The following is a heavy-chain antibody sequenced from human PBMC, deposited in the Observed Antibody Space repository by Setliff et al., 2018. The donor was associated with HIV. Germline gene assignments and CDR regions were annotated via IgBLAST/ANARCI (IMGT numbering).Heavy chain of an antibody. CDR2: IYTGGRT. V-gene: IGHV4-4*07. D-gene: IGHD2-2*01. Sequence: SETLSLTCTVSDDSISSNYWSWIRQSAGKGLEWVGRIYTGGRTNYNPSLKGRVTMSVDTSKDQFSLNLSSVTAADTAVYYCARDRMPMASWVPDKWGQGTLVTVSS. CDR1: DDSISSNY. J-gene: IGHJ4*02. CDR3: ARDRMPMASWVPDK.